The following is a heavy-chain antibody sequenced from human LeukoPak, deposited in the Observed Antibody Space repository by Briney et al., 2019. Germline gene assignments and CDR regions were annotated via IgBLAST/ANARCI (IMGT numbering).Heavy chain of an antibody. CDR1: GDSISSDNC. D-gene: IGHD6-19*01. J-gene: IGHJ5*02. CDR2: IYHNGDT. Sequence: SETLSRTCAVSGDSISSDNCWGWIRQPPGKGLGWIGSIYHNGDTNYNPSLKSRVTISIDTSKNHFSLKLSSVTAADTAMYHCARHSYGLVREAYFDPWGQGTLVTVSS. CDR3: ARHSYGLVREAYFDP. V-gene: IGHV4-38-2*01.